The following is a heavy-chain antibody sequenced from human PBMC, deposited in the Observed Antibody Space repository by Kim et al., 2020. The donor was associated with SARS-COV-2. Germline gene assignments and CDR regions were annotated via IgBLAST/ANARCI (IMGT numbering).Heavy chain of an antibody. J-gene: IGHJ6*02. CDR1: GGSFSGYY. CDR2: INHSGST. D-gene: IGHD3-16*01. V-gene: IGHV4-34*01. CDR3: ARGGYVWGSYRPPSYYYYYYGMDV. Sequence: SETLSLTCAVYGGSFSGYYWSWIRQPPGKGLEWIGEINHSGSTNYNPSLKSRVTISVDTSKNQFSLKLSSVTAADTAVYYCARGGYVWGSYRPPSYYYYYYGMDVWGQGTTVTVSS.